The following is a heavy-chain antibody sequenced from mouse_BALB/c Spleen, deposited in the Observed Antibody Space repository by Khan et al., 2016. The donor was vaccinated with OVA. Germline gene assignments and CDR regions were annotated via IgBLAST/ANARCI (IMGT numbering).Heavy chain of an antibody. D-gene: IGHD3-1*01. CDR3: ARSGGNFHWYFDV. J-gene: IGHJ1*01. CDR2: MSSGSSTI. CDR1: GFTFSNFG. V-gene: IGHV5-17*02. Sequence: DVMLVESGGGLVQPGGSRKLSCAASGFTFSNFGMHWVRRAPKKGLEWVAYMSSGSSTIYYVDTVKGRFTISRDNPKNILFLQMTSLRSEDTAMYYCARSGGNFHWYFDVWGAGTSVTVSS.